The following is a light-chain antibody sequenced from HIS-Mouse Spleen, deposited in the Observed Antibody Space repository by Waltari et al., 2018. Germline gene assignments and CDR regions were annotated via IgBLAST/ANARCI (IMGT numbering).Light chain of an antibody. CDR1: SSDVGGYNY. CDR3: SSYTSSSTRV. V-gene: IGLV2-14*03. J-gene: IGLJ3*02. CDR2: DVS. Sequence: QSALTQPASVSGSPGQSITISCTGTSSDVGGYNYVSWYQQHPGKAPKHMRYDVSNRPSGVSNPFPGSKSGNTASLTISVLQAEDEADYYCSSYTSSSTRVFGGGTKLTVL.